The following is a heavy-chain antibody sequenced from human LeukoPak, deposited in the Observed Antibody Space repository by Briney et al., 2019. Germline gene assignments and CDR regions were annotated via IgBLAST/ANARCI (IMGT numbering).Heavy chain of an antibody. CDR3: PTLTTPRGGIRPLILDY. V-gene: IGHV4-59*08. CDR2: IYDTGST. J-gene: IGHJ4*02. D-gene: IGHD3-16*01. CDR1: GGSISSYY. Sequence: PSETLSLTCTVSGGSISSYYWTWIRQSPEKGLEWIGYIYDTGSTRYNPSLESRATISVDPSKNQFSLKLSAVTAADTTVYYYPTLTTPRGGIRPLILDYWGQGTLVTVSS.